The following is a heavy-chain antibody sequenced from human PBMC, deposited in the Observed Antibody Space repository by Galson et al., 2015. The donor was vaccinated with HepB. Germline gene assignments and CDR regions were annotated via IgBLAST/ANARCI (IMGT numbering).Heavy chain of an antibody. D-gene: IGHD6-19*01. CDR1: GFTFSSYA. CDR3: AKDLPSIAVAGTFDY. CDR2: ISGSGGST. V-gene: IGHV3-23*01. J-gene: IGHJ4*02. Sequence: SLRLSCAASGFTFSSYAMSWVRQAPGMGLEWVSAISGSGGSTDYADSVKGRFTISRDNSKNTLYLQMNSLRAEDTAVYYCAKDLPSIAVAGTFDYWGQGTLVTVSS.